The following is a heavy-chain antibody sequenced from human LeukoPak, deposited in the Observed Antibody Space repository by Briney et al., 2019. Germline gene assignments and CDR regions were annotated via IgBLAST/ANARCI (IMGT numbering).Heavy chain of an antibody. D-gene: IGHD6-13*01. CDR1: GFTFSSYA. CDR2: INHSGST. CDR3: ARLWAAAGWYYFGY. Sequence: GSLRLSCAASGFTFSSYAMSWIRQPPGKGLEWMGEINHSGSTNYNPSLKSRVTISVDTSKNQFSLKLSSVTAADTAVYYCARLWAAAGWYYFGYWGQGTLVTVSS. J-gene: IGHJ4*02. V-gene: IGHV4-34*01.